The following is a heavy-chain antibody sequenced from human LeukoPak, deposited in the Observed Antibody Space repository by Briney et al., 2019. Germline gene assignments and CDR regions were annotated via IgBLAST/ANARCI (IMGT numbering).Heavy chain of an antibody. V-gene: IGHV3-23*01. CDR1: GFTFSSSA. J-gene: IGHJ4*02. CDR2: ISNNGGYT. D-gene: IGHD1-26*01. Sequence: GGSLRLSCAASGFTFSSSAMSWVRQAPGKGLEWVSAISNNGGYTYYADSVQGRFTISRDNSKSTLCLQMNSLRAEDTAVYYCARDPPHSGSYYLDYWGQGTLVTVSS. CDR3: ARDPPHSGSYYLDY.